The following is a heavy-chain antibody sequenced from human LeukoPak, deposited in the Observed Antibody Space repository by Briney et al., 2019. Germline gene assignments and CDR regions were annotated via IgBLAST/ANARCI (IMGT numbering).Heavy chain of an antibody. J-gene: IGHJ4*02. CDR3: ARDPIGSRWPYYFDF. CDR2: INAGNGNT. Sequence: ASVKVSFKASGYTFTTYAMHWVRQAPGQRLEWMGWINAGNGNTKYSQKFQARVTITSDTSASTAYMELSSLRSEDTAVYYCARDPIGSRWPYYFDFWGQGTLVTVSS. V-gene: IGHV1-3*01. CDR1: GYTFTTYA. D-gene: IGHD6-13*01.